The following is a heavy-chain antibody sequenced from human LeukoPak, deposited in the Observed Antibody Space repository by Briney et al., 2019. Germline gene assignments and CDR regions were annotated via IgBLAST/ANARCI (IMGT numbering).Heavy chain of an antibody. D-gene: IGHD1-26*01. J-gene: IGHJ4*02. V-gene: IGHV3-48*02. CDR1: GFTFSSYG. CDR3: ARVNSGSYYMLRAADY. Sequence: PGGSLRLSCAASGFTFSSYGMHWVRQAPGKGLEWVSYISSSSSTIYYADSMQGRFTISRDNAKNSLYLQMNSLRDEDTAVYYCARVNSGSYYMLRAADYWGQGTLVTVSS. CDR2: ISSSSSTI.